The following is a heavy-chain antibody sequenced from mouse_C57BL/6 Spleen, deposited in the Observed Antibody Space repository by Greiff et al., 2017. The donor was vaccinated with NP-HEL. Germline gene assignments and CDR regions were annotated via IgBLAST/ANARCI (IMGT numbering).Heavy chain of an antibody. D-gene: IGHD3-2*02. CDR2: IYPGDGDT. Sequence: VKLMESGAELVKPGASVKISCKASGYAFSSYWMNWVKQRPGKGLEWIGQIYPGDGDTNYNGKFKGKATLTADKSSSTAYMQLSSLTSEDSAVYFCARWGSSGLYAMDYWGQGTSVTVSS. CDR1: GYAFSSYW. CDR3: ARWGSSGLYAMDY. V-gene: IGHV1-80*01. J-gene: IGHJ4*01.